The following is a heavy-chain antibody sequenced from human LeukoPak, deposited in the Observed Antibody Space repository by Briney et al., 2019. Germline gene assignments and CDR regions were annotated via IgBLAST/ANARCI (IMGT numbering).Heavy chain of an antibody. Sequence: ASVKVSCKASGYTFTGYYMHWVRQAPGQGLEWMGWINPDSGGTNYAQKFQGRVTMTRDTSISTAYMELSRLRPDDTAVYYCATITMVQGVTLFDYWGQGTLVTVSS. CDR3: ATITMVQGVTLFDY. CDR2: INPDSGGT. J-gene: IGHJ4*02. CDR1: GYTFTGYY. V-gene: IGHV1-2*02. D-gene: IGHD3-10*01.